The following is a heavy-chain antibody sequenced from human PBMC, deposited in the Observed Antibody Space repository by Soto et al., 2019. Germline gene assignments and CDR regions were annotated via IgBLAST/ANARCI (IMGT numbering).Heavy chain of an antibody. CDR3: AKRWGNRFLEPRDYFDY. CDR2: ISGSGGST. CDR1: GFTFSSYA. D-gene: IGHD3-3*01. J-gene: IGHJ4*02. Sequence: GGSLRLSCAASGFTFSSYAMSWVRQAPGKGLEWVSSISGSGGSTYHADSVKGRFTISRDNSKNTLYLQMNSLRVEDTAVYYCAKRWGNRFLEPRDYFDYWGQGTLVTVSP. V-gene: IGHV3-23*01.